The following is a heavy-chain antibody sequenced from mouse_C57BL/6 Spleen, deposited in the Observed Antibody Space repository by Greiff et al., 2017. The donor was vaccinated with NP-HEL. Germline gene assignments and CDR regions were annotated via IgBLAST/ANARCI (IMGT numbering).Heavy chain of an antibody. CDR1: GFTFSSFA. D-gene: IGHD3-2*02. V-gene: IGHV5-4*01. CDR3: AREHSSGYAMDY. J-gene: IGHJ4*01. Sequence: DVKLVESGGGLVKPGGSLKLSCAASGFTFSSFAMSWVRRTPEKRLGWVATISDGGSYTSYPDNVKGRFTIARDNAKNNLYLQMSHLKSEDTAMYYCAREHSSGYAMDYWGQGTSVTVSS. CDR2: ISDGGSYT.